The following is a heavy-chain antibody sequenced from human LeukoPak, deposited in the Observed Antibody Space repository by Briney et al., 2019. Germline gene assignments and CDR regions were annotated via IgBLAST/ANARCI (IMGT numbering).Heavy chain of an antibody. CDR3: GLGTQGGVVFSLYPPFDY. V-gene: IGHV3-23*01. J-gene: IGHJ4*02. CDR1: GFTFGSYA. Sequence: GGSLRLSCAASGFTFGSYAMGWVRQAPGKGLEWVSAISSSGASKYYADSVKGRFTISRDNSKNTLYLQMSSLRAEDTAVYYCGLGTQGGVVFSLYPPFDYWGQGTLVTVSS. CDR2: ISSSGASK. D-gene: IGHD3-16*01.